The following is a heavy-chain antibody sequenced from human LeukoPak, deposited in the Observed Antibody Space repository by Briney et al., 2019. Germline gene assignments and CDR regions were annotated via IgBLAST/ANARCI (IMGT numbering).Heavy chain of an antibody. CDR3: ARDKCSSGPTHYYYMDV. CDR1: GGSISSYY. CDR2: IYYSGST. J-gene: IGHJ6*03. Sequence: SETLSLTCTVSGGSISSYYWSWIRQPPGRGLEWIGYIYYSGSTNYNPSLKSRVTISVDTSKNQFSLKLSSVTAADTAVYYCARDKCSSGPTHYYYMDVWGKGTTVTVSS. V-gene: IGHV4-59*01. D-gene: IGHD6-19*01.